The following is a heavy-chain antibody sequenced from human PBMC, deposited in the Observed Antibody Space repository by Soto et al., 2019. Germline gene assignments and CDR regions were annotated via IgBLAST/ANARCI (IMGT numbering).Heavy chain of an antibody. CDR1: GFTFSSYG. Sequence: GGSLRLSCAASGFTFSSYGMHWVRQAPGKGLEWVAVIWYDGSNKYYADSVKGRFTISRDNSKNTLYLQMNSLRAEDTAVYYCARELGVATIPEYYYGMDVWGQGTTVTVSS. J-gene: IGHJ6*02. V-gene: IGHV3-33*01. CDR3: ARELGVATIPEYYYGMDV. CDR2: IWYDGSNK. D-gene: IGHD5-12*01.